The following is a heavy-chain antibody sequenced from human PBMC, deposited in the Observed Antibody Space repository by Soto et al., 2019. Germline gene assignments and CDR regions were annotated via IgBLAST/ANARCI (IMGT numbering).Heavy chain of an antibody. CDR3: VSAHGDYTHFDS. J-gene: IGHJ4*02. V-gene: IGHV4-30-4*01. CDR1: GGSFSSADDY. D-gene: IGHD4-17*01. CDR2: IYYSGST. Sequence: QVQLQESGPGLVKPSQTLSLTCTVSGGSFSSADDYWTWIRQPPGRALEWIGYIYYSGSTYYNPSLKSRVSMSLDKSKKQFSLKLTSVTASDTAVYYCVSAHGDYTHFDSWGQGTLVTVSS.